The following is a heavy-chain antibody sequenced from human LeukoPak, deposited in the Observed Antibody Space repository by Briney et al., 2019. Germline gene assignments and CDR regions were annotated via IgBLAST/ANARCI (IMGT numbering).Heavy chain of an antibody. D-gene: IGHD3-22*01. CDR2: ISGSGGST. Sequence: GGSLRLSCAASGFTFSSYAMSWVRQAPGKGLEWVSAISGSGGSTYYADSVKGRFPISRDNSKNTLYLQMNSLRAEDTAVYYCAKGSHYYDSSGSLDYWGQGTLVTVSS. V-gene: IGHV3-23*01. CDR3: AKGSHYYDSSGSLDY. J-gene: IGHJ4*02. CDR1: GFTFSSYA.